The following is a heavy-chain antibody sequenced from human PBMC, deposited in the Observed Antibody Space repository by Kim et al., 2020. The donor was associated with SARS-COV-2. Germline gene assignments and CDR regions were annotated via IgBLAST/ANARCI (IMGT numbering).Heavy chain of an antibody. Sequence: ADSVQGRFTISRDNSKNTLYLQMNSLRAEDTAVYYCARGGYSSGVPYYFDYWGQGTLVTVSS. V-gene: IGHV3-53*01. D-gene: IGHD5-18*01. J-gene: IGHJ4*02. CDR3: ARGGYSSGVPYYFDY.